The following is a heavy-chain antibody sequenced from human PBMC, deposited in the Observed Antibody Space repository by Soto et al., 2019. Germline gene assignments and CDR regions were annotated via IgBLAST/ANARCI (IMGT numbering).Heavy chain of an antibody. D-gene: IGHD5-12*01. CDR3: AKDLGGYSGYAFDY. J-gene: IGHJ4*02. CDR1: GYTFTSYY. V-gene: IGHV1-46*01. Sequence: ASVKVSCKASGYTFTSYYMNWVRQAPGQGLEWLGIINPSGGYTTYAQRFLGRVTMTRDTTTSTVYMELRSLRSDDTAVYYCAKDLGGYSGYAFDYWGQGTLVTVSS. CDR2: INPSGGYT.